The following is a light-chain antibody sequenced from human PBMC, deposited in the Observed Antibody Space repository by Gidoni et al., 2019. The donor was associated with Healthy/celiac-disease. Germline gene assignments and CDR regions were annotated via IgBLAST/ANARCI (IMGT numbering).Light chain of an antibody. J-gene: IGKJ1*01. CDR2: AAS. CDR1: QSISSY. Sequence: PMTPSPSSLSASVGDRVTITCRASQSISSYLNWYQQKPGKAPKLLIYAASSLQSGVPSRFSGSGSGTDFTLTISSLQPEDFATYYCQQSYSTPRTFGQGTKVEIK. V-gene: IGKV1-39*01. CDR3: QQSYSTPRT.